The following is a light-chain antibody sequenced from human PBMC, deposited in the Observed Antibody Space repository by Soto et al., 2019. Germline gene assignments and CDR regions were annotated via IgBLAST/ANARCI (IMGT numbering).Light chain of an antibody. CDR1: QSVGNN. CDR3: QQYSHCPPT. J-gene: IGKJ4*01. CDR2: AAS. V-gene: IGKV3-15*01. Sequence: EIVMTQSPGTLSVSPGGRATLSCRASQSVGNNLAWYQQKPGQAPRLLICAASSRATGMSARFTGSGSGQQFTLTADSLQSEDFAFYFCQQYSHCPPTLGGGTKVDIQ.